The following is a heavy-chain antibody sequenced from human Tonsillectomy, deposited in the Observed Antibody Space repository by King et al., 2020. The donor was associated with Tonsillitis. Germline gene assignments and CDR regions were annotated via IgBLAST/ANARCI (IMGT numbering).Heavy chain of an antibody. V-gene: IGHV4-4*07. Sequence: QLQESGPGLVKPSETLSLTCTVSGGSISSYYWRWIRQPAGKGLEWIGRIYTSGSTNHNPSLKSRVTMPVDTSKNQFSLKLSPVTAADTAVYYCARERYSGSYREAFDIWGQGTMVTVSS. CDR3: ARERYSGSYREAFDI. CDR1: GGSISSYY. J-gene: IGHJ3*02. D-gene: IGHD1-26*01. CDR2: IYTSGST.